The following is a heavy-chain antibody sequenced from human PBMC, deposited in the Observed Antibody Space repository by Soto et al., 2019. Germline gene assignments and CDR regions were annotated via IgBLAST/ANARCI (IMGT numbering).Heavy chain of an antibody. Sequence: VGSLRLSCAASGFTFSSYAMHWVRQAPGKGLEWVAVISYDGSNKYYADSVKGRFTISRDNSKNTLYLQMNSLRAEDTAVYYCARELGQRSAPIWYYYYGMDVWGQGTTVTVSS. CDR2: ISYDGSNK. J-gene: IGHJ6*02. CDR3: ARELGQRSAPIWYYYYGMDV. CDR1: GFTFSSYA. V-gene: IGHV3-30-3*01. D-gene: IGHD6-25*01.